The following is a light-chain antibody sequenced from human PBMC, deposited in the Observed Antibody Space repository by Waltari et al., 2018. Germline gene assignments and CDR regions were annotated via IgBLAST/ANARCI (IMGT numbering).Light chain of an antibody. CDR1: QSVSSN. J-gene: IGKJ2*02. V-gene: IGKV3D-15*01. CDR2: AAS. Sequence: EIVMTQSPATLSVSPGERPTLSCRASQSVSSNLAWYQQKRGQAPRLLIYAASTRATGIPARFSGSGSGTEFTLTISSLQSEDFAVYYCQKYNNWPRTFGQGTKLEI. CDR3: QKYNNWPRT.